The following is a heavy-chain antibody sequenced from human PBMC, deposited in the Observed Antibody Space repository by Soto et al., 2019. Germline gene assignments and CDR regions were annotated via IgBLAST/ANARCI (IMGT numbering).Heavy chain of an antibody. CDR3: ARDQEGVNMIVGGT. Sequence: QVQLVQSGAEVKKPGASVKVSCKASGDIFTSYGISWVRQAPGQGLAWMGWISAYNGNTNYAQKFQGRVTMTTDTYTRTAYMELRSLRSDDTAVYDCARDQEGVNMIVGGTWGQGTLVTGSS. V-gene: IGHV1-18*01. CDR1: GDIFTSYG. J-gene: IGHJ5*02. CDR2: ISAYNGNT. D-gene: IGHD3-22*01.